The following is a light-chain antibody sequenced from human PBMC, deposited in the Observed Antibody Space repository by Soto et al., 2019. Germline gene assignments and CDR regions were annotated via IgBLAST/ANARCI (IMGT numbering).Light chain of an antibody. CDR2: AAS. CDR3: QQYNNWPYT. V-gene: IGKV3-15*01. Sequence: EIVMTQSPATLSVSPGERATLSCRASQSVSSNLAWYQQKPGQGPRLLIYAASTRATGIPARFSGSGSGTECTLTISNPQSEDFAVYHCQQYNNWPYTFGQGTKLE. CDR1: QSVSSN. J-gene: IGKJ2*01.